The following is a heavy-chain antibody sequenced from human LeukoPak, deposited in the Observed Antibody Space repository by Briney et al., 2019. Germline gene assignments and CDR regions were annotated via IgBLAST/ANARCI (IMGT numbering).Heavy chain of an antibody. CDR3: ASGSNIPAIRYFDL. D-gene: IGHD6-25*01. CDR1: GGSFSGYY. V-gene: IGHV4-34*01. Sequence: SETLSLTCAVYGGSFSGYYWSWIRQPPGKGLEWIGEINHSVSTNYNPSLKSRVTISVDTSKNQFSLKLSSVTAADTAVYFCASGSNIPAIRYFDLWGRGTLVTVSS. CDR2: INHSVST. J-gene: IGHJ2*01.